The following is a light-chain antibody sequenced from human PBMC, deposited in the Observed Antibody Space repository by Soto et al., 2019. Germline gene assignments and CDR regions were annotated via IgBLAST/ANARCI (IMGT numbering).Light chain of an antibody. CDR2: GNS. Sequence: QSVLTQPPSVSGAPGQRVTISCTGSSSNIGAGYDVHWYQQLPGTVHKLLIYGNSNRPSGVPDRFSGSKSGTSASLAITGLQAEDEADYYCQSYDSSLSAYVFGTGTKLTVL. J-gene: IGLJ1*01. CDR3: QSYDSSLSAYV. CDR1: SSNIGAGYD. V-gene: IGLV1-40*01.